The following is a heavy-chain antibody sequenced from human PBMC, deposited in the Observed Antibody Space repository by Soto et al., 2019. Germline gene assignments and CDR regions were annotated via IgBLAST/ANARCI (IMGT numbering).Heavy chain of an antibody. V-gene: IGHV5-51*01. D-gene: IGHD6-19*01. CDR1: GDSFTNYW. Sequence: RGESLKISCKGSGDSFTNYWIGWVRQKPGKGLEWMGTIFPGDSDTRYSPSFQGQVTISADKSISTAYLQWSSLKASDTAMYYCARLDSSGWYAGAYYYYGMDVWGQGTTVTVSS. CDR2: IFPGDSDT. J-gene: IGHJ6*02. CDR3: ARLDSSGWYAGAYYYYGMDV.